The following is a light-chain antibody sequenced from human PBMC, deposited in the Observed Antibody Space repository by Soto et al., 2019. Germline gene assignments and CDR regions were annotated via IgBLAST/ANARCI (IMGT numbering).Light chain of an antibody. J-gene: IGKJ5*01. V-gene: IGKV3-15*01. CDR2: GAS. Sequence: EIVMTQSPATLSVSPGERATLSCRASQSVSSNLAWYQQKPGQAPGRLIHGASTRAAGVPARISGSGSGTEFTLTISSLQSEDSAVYFCQQYSSWPLTFGQGTRLEIK. CDR3: QQYSSWPLT. CDR1: QSVSSN.